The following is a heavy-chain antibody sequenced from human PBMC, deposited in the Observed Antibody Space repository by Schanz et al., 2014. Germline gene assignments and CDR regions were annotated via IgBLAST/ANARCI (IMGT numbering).Heavy chain of an antibody. CDR1: GFTVSSNY. J-gene: IGHJ5*02. V-gene: IGHV3-66*01. Sequence: EVQLVESGGGLVQPGGSLRLSCAASGFTVSSNYMSWVRQAPGKGLEWVSITYSGGSTYYADSVKGRFTISRDNTRNTLYLQMNSLSAEDTAVYYCARGAGGLDTWGQGTPVTVSS. CDR2: TYSGGST. CDR3: ARGAGGLDT. D-gene: IGHD3-16*01.